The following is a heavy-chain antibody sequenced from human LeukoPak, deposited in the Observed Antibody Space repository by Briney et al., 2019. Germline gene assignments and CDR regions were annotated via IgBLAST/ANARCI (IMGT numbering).Heavy chain of an antibody. CDR2: INSDGTTT. V-gene: IGHV3-74*01. D-gene: IGHD4-17*01. J-gene: IGHJ6*03. CDR1: GFTFSRHW. CDR3: ASSGITVTTSYYYYMDV. Sequence: GGSLRLSCAASGFTFSRHWMFWVRQAPGKGLVWVSRINSDGTTTNYADSVKGRFTISRDNAKNTLSLQLNSLRAEDTAVYYCASSGITVTTSYYYYMDVWGKGTTVTVSS.